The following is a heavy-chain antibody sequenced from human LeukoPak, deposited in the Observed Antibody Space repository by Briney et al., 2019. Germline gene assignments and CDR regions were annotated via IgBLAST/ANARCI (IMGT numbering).Heavy chain of an antibody. D-gene: IGHD6-19*01. CDR1: GFTFSSYS. V-gene: IGHV3-21*01. Sequence: GGSLRLSCAASGFTFSSYSMNWVRQAPGKGLEWVSSISSSSSYIYYADSVKGRFTISRDNAKNSLYLQMNSLRAEDTAVYYCASTGYSSGWPDYWGQGILVTVSS. CDR3: ASTGYSSGWPDY. J-gene: IGHJ4*02. CDR2: ISSSSSYI.